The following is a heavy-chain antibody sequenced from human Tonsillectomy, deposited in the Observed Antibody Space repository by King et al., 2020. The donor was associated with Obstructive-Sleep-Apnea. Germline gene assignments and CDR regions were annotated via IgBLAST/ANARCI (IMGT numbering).Heavy chain of an antibody. CDR1: GFSLSSTGVG. CDR2: IFWDDDN. V-gene: IGHV2-5*02. D-gene: IGHD3-9*01. Sequence: ITLKESGPTLVKPTQTLTLTCTFSGFSLSSTGVGVGWIRQSPGKALECLAVIFWDDDNRYSPSLKSRLTNTKDTSKNQVVLTMTSMGPVDTGTYYCAHSQITILDYFDYWGQGTLVTVSS. J-gene: IGHJ4*02. CDR3: AHSQITILDYFDY.